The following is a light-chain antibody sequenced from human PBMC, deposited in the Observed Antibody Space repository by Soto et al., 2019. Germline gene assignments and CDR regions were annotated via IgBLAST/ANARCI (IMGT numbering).Light chain of an antibody. CDR2: DVF. CDR3: CSSADNYTRI. J-gene: IGLJ2*01. CDR1: SSDVGGYYY. V-gene: IGLV2-11*01. Sequence: QSALTQPRSVSGSPGQSVTISCTGTSSDVGGYYYVSWYQHHPDKAPRLMIYDVFKRPSGVPDRFSGSKSGNTASLTISWIQADDEADYYCCSSADNYTRIFGVWTKLTVL.